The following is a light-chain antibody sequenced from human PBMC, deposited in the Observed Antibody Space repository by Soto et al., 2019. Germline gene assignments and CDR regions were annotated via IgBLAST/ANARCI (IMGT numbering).Light chain of an antibody. CDR3: RSYAGNLNLV. CDR2: DVS. Sequence: QSALTQPPSASGSPGQSVTISCTGTSSDVGDYNNVSWYQQHPGKAPKLLIYDVSKRPSGVPDRFSGSKSGNTASLTVSGLQPEDEADYYCRSYAGNLNLVFGGGTKLTVL. V-gene: IGLV2-8*01. J-gene: IGLJ2*01. CDR1: SSDVGDYNN.